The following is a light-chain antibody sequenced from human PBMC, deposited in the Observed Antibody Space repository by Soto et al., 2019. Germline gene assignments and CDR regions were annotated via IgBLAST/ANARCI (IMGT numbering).Light chain of an antibody. V-gene: IGKV3-20*01. CDR3: QQYASSTWT. Sequence: EIVLTQSPGTLSLSPGERATLSCRASQSVSSVYLAWYQQKPGQAPRLLIYGASSRATGIPDRFSGSGSGTDFTLTISRLEPEDFAMYYCQQYASSTWTFGQGTKVEIK. CDR1: QSVSSVY. J-gene: IGKJ1*01. CDR2: GAS.